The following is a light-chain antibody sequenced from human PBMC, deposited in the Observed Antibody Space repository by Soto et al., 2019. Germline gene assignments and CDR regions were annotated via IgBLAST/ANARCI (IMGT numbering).Light chain of an antibody. J-gene: IGLJ1*01. CDR1: SSDIGVYDH. Sequence: QSGRAQPAYGCGSGGQSITISCTGNSSDIGVYDHISWYRRHPGRAPQLMIYEVSNRPSGVSRRFTGSKSGNTASLTISGLQAEDEAAYFCSSYTNVNTLVFGGGTKVTVL. CDR2: EVS. CDR3: SSYTNVNTLV. V-gene: IGLV2-14*01.